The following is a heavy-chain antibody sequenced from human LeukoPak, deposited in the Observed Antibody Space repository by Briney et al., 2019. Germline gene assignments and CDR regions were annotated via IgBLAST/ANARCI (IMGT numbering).Heavy chain of an antibody. J-gene: IGHJ4*02. Sequence: PGGSLRLSCAASGFTFSIYWMHWVRQAPGKGLVWVSRITSDGSSTIYADAVKGRFTISRDNAKNTLYLQMNSLRDEDTAVYYCARAARGSYYVHGYWGQGTLVTVSS. CDR3: ARAARGSYYVHGY. V-gene: IGHV3-74*01. D-gene: IGHD1-26*01. CDR1: GFTFSIYW. CDR2: ITSDGSST.